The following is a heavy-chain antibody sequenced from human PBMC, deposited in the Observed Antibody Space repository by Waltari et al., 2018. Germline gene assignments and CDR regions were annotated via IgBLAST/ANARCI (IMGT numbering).Heavy chain of an antibody. CDR2: MNPNSGNT. CDR3: ARDNWFDP. CDR1: GYTLTELS. Sequence: QVQLVQSGAEVKKPGASVKVSCKVSGYTLTELSMHWVRQAPGKGLEWMGWMNPNSGNTGYAQKFQGRVTITRNTSISTAYMELSSLRSEDTAVYYCARDNWFDPWGQGTLVTVSS. V-gene: IGHV1-8*03. J-gene: IGHJ5*02.